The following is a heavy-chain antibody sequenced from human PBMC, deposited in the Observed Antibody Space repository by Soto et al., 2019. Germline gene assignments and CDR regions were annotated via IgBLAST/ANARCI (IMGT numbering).Heavy chain of an antibody. Sequence: GESLKISCKGSGYSFTSYWIGWVRQMPGKGLEWMGIIYPGDSDTRYSPSFQVQVTISADKSISTAYLQWSSLKASETAMYYCAMVYCSSTSCYDYYYYYMDVWGKGTTVTVSS. CDR3: AMVYCSSTSCYDYYYYYMDV. CDR2: IYPGDSDT. J-gene: IGHJ6*03. CDR1: GYSFTSYW. D-gene: IGHD2-2*01. V-gene: IGHV5-51*01.